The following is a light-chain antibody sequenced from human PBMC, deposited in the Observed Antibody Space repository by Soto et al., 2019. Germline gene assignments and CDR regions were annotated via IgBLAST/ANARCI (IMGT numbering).Light chain of an antibody. V-gene: IGKV1-5*01. CDR1: QSISSW. CDR2: DAS. CDR3: QQYNSYQFT. J-gene: IGKJ3*01. Sequence: DIQMTQSPSTLSASVGDRVTITCRASQSISSWLAWYQQKPGKAPKLLIYDASSLESGVPSRFSGSGSGTEFTLTISSLQPDDFATYYGQQYNSYQFTFGPGTKVDIK.